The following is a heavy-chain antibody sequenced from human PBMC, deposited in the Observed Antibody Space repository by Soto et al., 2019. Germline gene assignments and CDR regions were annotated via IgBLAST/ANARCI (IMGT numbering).Heavy chain of an antibody. CDR1: GFSFYSYA. CDR3: AREVGSSTSSHYFYYYAMDV. D-gene: IGHD6-6*01. CDR2: ISYDGSNK. J-gene: IGHJ6*02. V-gene: IGHV3-30*09. Sequence: HPGGSLRLSCAASGFSFYSYAMHWVRQAPGKGLEWVAVISYDGSNKYYADSVKGRVDISRDNSKNMVYLQMNSLRGEDTAVYYCAREVGSSTSSHYFYYYAMDVWGQGTTVTVYS.